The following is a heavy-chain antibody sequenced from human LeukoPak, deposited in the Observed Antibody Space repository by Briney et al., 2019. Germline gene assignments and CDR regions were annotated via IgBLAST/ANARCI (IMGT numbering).Heavy chain of an antibody. CDR2: ISRSGAST. V-gene: IGHV3-23*01. Sequence: PGGSLRLSCAASEFTLSTYAMSWVRQAPGKGLEWVSAISRSGASTYYADSVKGRLTISRDNSMTTLFLQMNDLRAEDTAVYYCATEREKSLEYWGQGTLVTVSS. D-gene: IGHD5-24*01. CDR3: ATEREKSLEY. J-gene: IGHJ4*02. CDR1: EFTLSTYA.